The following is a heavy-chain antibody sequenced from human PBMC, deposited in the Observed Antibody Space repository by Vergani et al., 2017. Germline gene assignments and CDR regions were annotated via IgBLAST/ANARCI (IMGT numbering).Heavy chain of an antibody. V-gene: IGHV4-61*02. Sequence: QVQLQESGPGLVKPSQTLSLTCTVSGGSINSHNYYWSWLRQPAGKGLEWIGRIHTSGSTNYNPSLKSRVTMSEDTSKNQFSLNLTSVTAADTAVYFCARGSCLCGSCYKPLFDYWGQGILVTVSS. CDR1: GGSINSHNYY. CDR3: ARGSCLCGSCYKPLFDY. J-gene: IGHJ4*02. D-gene: IGHD2-15*01. CDR2: IHTSGST.